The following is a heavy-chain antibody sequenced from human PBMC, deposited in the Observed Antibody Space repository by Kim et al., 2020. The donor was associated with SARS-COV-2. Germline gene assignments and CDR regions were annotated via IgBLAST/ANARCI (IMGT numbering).Heavy chain of an antibody. CDR2: ISGSGGST. V-gene: IGHV3-23*01. Sequence: LSLTCAASGFTFSSYAMSWVRQAPGKGLEWVSAISGSGGSTYYADSVKGRFTISRDNSKNTLYLQMNSLRAEDTAVYYCAKGTGYCSSTSCYYYYGMDVWGQGTTVTVSS. D-gene: IGHD2-2*01. CDR3: AKGTGYCSSTSCYYYYGMDV. CDR1: GFTFSSYA. J-gene: IGHJ6*02.